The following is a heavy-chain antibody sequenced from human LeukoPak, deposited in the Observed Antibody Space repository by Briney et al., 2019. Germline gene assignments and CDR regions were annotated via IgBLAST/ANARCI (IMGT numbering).Heavy chain of an antibody. CDR3: ARADGDYSDY. CDR2: IYSGGST. D-gene: IGHD4-17*01. CDR1: GFTVSSNY. V-gene: IGHV3-66*01. J-gene: IGHJ4*02. Sequence: AGGSLRLSCAASGFTVSSNYMSWVRQAPGKGLEWVSVIYSGGSTYYADSVKGRFTISRDNSKNTLYLQMNSLRAEDSAVYYCARADGDYSDYWGQGTLVTVSS.